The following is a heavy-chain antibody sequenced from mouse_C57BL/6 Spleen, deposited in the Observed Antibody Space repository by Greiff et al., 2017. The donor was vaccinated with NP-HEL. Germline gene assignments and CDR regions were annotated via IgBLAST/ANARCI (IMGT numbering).Heavy chain of an antibody. CDR3: ARTYGYDNYAMDY. CDR2: IWTGGGT. D-gene: IGHD2-2*01. J-gene: IGHJ4*01. CDR1: GFSLTSYA. Sequence: QVQLQQSGPGLVAPSQSLSITCTVSGFSLTSYAISWVRQPPGKGLEWLGVIWTGGGTNYNSALKSRLSISKDNSKSQVFLKMNSLQTDDTARYYCARTYGYDNYAMDYWGQGTSVTVSS. V-gene: IGHV2-9-1*01.